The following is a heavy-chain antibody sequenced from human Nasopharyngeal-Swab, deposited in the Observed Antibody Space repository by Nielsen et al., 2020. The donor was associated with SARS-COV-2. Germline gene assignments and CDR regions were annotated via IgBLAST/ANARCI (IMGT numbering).Heavy chain of an antibody. Sequence: GESLKLSCAASGVSGFTFSNYAMNWVRQAPGKGLECVSGISGSGGTIYYVDSVKGRFTISRDNAKNTLYLQMNSLRAEDMGFYYCAKDGVHHTFDIWGQGTMVTVSS. CDR1: GVSGFTFSNYA. J-gene: IGHJ3*02. CDR2: ISGSGGTI. V-gene: IGHV3-23*01. CDR3: AKDGVHHTFDI.